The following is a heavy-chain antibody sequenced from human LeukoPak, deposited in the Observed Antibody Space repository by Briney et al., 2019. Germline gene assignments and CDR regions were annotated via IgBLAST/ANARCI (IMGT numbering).Heavy chain of an antibody. Sequence: GGSLRLSCAASGFTFSSYAMHWVRQAPGKGLEWVAVISYDGSNKYYADSVKGRFTISRDNSKNTLYLRMNSLRAEDTAVYYCARISLWFGEFAFDYWGQGTLVTVSS. D-gene: IGHD3-10*01. CDR1: GFTFSSYA. J-gene: IGHJ4*02. CDR2: ISYDGSNK. CDR3: ARISLWFGEFAFDY. V-gene: IGHV3-30-3*01.